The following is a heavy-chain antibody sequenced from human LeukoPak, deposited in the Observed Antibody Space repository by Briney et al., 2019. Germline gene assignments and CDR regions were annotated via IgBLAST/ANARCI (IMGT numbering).Heavy chain of an antibody. J-gene: IGHJ4*02. CDR2: INHSGST. Sequence: SETLSLTCAVHGGSFSGYYWSWIRQPPGKGLEWVGEINHSGSTNYNPSLKSRVTISVDTSKNQFSLKLSSVTAADTAVYYCARGRTTMVRGVLRALVDYWGQGTLVTVSS. CDR1: GGSFSGYY. V-gene: IGHV4-34*01. CDR3: ARGRTTMVRGVLRALVDY. D-gene: IGHD3-10*01.